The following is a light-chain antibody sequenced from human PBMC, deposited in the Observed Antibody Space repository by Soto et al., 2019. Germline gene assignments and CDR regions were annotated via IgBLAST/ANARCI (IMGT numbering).Light chain of an antibody. CDR1: QSISSY. V-gene: IGKV1-39*01. CDR3: QQYNNWPRT. J-gene: IGKJ1*01. CDR2: AAS. Sequence: DMHMSQSPSSLSASLGDRVTITSRASQSISSYLNWYQQKPGKAPKLLIYAASSLQSGVPSRFSGSGSGTDFTLTISSLQSEDFAVYYCQQYNNWPRTFGQGTKVDIK.